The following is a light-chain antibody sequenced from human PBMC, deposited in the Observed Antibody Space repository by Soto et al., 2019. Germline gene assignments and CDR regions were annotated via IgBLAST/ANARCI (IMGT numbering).Light chain of an antibody. Sequence: DIQLTQSPSFLSASVGDRVTMTCRASLGISTYLAWYQQKPGKAPNLLIYAASTLQSGVPSRFSGSGSETEFTLTISCLQPEDFATYYCQQVNTYTFGPGTKVDIK. V-gene: IGKV1-9*01. CDR1: LGISTY. J-gene: IGKJ3*01. CDR2: AAS. CDR3: QQVNTYT.